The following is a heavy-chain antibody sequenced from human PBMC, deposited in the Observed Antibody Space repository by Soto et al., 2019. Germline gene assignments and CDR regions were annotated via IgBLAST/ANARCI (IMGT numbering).Heavy chain of an antibody. V-gene: IGHV3-23*01. D-gene: IGHD1-26*01. CDR2: ISGSGGST. CDR3: AKGYSGSYLLPFDY. CDR1: GCTFSSYA. Sequence: LRLSCADSGCTFSSYAMSCVRQATGKGLEWVSAISGSGGSTYYADSVKGRFTISRDNSKNTLYLQMNSLRAEDTAVYYCAKGYSGSYLLPFDYWGQGTLVTVSS. J-gene: IGHJ4*02.